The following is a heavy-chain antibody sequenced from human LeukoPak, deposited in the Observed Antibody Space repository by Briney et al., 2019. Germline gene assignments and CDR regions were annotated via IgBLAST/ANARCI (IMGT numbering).Heavy chain of an antibody. Sequence: ASVKVSCKASGYTFISYGISWVRQAPGQGLEWMGIINPSGGSTSYAQKFQGRVTMTRDTSTSTVYMELSSLRSEDTAVYYCARPYSSSSPWDWFDPWGQGTLVTVSS. J-gene: IGHJ5*02. CDR1: GYTFISYG. V-gene: IGHV1-46*01. CDR2: INPSGGST. D-gene: IGHD6-6*01. CDR3: ARPYSSSSPWDWFDP.